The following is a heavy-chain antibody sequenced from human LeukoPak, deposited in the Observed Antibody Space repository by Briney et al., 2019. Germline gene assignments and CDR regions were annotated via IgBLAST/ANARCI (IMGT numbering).Heavy chain of an antibody. CDR1: GVSIGGYY. V-gene: IGHV4-59*08. J-gene: IGHJ3*02. CDR3: ARHSADRAFDI. Sequence: SETLSLTCTVSGVSIGGYYWSWLRQPPGKGLEWLGYTHHSGTTNYNPSVGSRLTTSVDTSRKQVSLKLSSVTAADTAVYYCARHSADRAFDIWDQGTMVTVSS. D-gene: IGHD6-25*01. CDR2: THHSGTT.